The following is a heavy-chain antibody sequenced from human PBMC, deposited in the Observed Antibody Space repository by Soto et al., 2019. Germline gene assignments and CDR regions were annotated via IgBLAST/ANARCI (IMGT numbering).Heavy chain of an antibody. V-gene: IGHV4-34*01. Sequence: PSETLSLTCAVYGGSFSGYYWSWIRQPPGKGLEWIGEINHSGSTNYNPSLKSRVTISVDTSKNQFSLKLSSVTAADTAVYYCASSPYYYGSGSLDYWSQGTLVTVSS. CDR2: INHSGST. D-gene: IGHD3-10*01. J-gene: IGHJ4*02. CDR1: GGSFSGYY. CDR3: ASSPYYYGSGSLDY.